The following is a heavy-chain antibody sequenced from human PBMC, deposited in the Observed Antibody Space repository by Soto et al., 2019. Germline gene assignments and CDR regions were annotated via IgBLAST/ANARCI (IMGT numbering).Heavy chain of an antibody. CDR3: AHALGGGSSSYFDY. Sequence: QITLKESGPTLVKPTQTLTLTCTLSGSSLSSRGVGVGWIRQPPGMALEWLAVIYWDDDKRYSPSLNSRITITKDTSKNQVVLTMANMDPVDTATYYCAHALGGGSSSYFDYWGQGTLVTVSS. CDR2: IYWDDDK. D-gene: IGHD3-16*01. J-gene: IGHJ4*02. CDR1: GSSLSSRGVG. V-gene: IGHV2-5*02.